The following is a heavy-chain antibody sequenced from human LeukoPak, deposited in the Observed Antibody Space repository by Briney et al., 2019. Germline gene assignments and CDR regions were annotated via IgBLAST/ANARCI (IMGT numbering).Heavy chain of an antibody. Sequence: PGRSLRLSCAASGFSFSSYGLHWVRQAPGKGLEWVAFISYDGSNKCYADSVKGRFTISRDSSKNTLSLQMSSLRAEDTAVYYCVRDNPRCCGVVPANIDDYWGQGTLVTVSS. CDR1: GFSFSSYG. CDR3: VRDNPRCCGVVPANIDDY. D-gene: IGHD2-15*01. V-gene: IGHV3-30-3*01. CDR2: ISYDGSNK. J-gene: IGHJ4*02.